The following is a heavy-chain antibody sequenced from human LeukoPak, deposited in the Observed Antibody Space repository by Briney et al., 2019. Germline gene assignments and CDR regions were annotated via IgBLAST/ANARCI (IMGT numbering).Heavy chain of an antibody. CDR2: INPNSGGT. CDR1: GYTFTGYY. V-gene: IGHV1-2*02. CDR3: ARDSSSGWPTTVDY. D-gene: IGHD6-19*01. Sequence: ASVKVSCKASGYTFTGYYMHWVRQAPGQGLEWMGWINPNSGGTNYAQKFQGRVTMTRDTSISTAYMELSRLRSDDTAVYYCARDSSSGWPTTVDYWGQGTLATVSS. J-gene: IGHJ4*02.